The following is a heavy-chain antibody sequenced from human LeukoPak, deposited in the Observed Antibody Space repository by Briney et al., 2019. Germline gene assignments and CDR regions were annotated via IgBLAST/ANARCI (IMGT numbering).Heavy chain of an antibody. D-gene: IGHD3-10*01. CDR1: GFTVSSYY. Sequence: GALRLSCAASGFTVSSYYTTWVRQAPGKGLEWVSAISGSGGSTYYADSVKGRFTISRDNSKNTLYLQMNSLRAEDTAVYYCAKEIGVTMVRGVRYYYYGMDVWGQGTTVTVSS. CDR3: AKEIGVTMVRGVRYYYYGMDV. CDR2: ISGSGGST. V-gene: IGHV3-23*01. J-gene: IGHJ6*02.